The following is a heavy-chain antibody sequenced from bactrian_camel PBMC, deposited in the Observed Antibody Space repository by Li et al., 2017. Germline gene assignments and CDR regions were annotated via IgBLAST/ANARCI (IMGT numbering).Heavy chain of an antibody. Sequence: QVQLVESGGGSVQSGGSLRLSCAASGSVRAYCMGWFRQAPGKGLEWVSGINAGGVTTYYSDSVKGRFTITRDNAKNTLYLQMNSLKPEDTAMYYCYTHGSWCRLNYRGQGTQVTVS. V-gene: IGHV3S1*01. CDR2: INAGGVTT. D-gene: IGHD6*01. CDR1: GSVRAYC. J-gene: IGHJ4*01. CDR3: YTHGSWCRLNY.